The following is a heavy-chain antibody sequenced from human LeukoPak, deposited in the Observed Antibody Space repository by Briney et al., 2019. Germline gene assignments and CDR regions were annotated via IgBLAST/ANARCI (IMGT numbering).Heavy chain of an antibody. V-gene: IGHV4-39*07. CDR1: GGSISSSSYY. CDR2: IYYSGST. CDR3: ARRVGYVWGSYRYPTEFCFDY. Sequence: SETLSLTCTVSGGSISSSSYYWGWIRQPPGKGLEWIGSIYYSGSTYYNPSLKSRVTISVDTSKNQFSLKLSSVTAADTAVYYCARRVGYVWGSYRYPTEFCFDYWGQGTLVTVSS. J-gene: IGHJ4*02. D-gene: IGHD3-16*02.